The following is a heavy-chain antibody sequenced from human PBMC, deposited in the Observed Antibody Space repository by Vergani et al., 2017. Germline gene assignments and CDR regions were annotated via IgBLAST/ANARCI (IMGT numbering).Heavy chain of an antibody. CDR1: GGSISSSSYY. CDR2: IYYSGST. CDR3: ARHSWGSNRKRNYYYYMDV. V-gene: IGHV4-39*01. J-gene: IGHJ6*03. D-gene: IGHD3-16*01. Sequence: QLQLQESGPGLVKPSETLSLTSTVSGGSISSSSYYWGWIRQPPGKGLEWIGSIYYSGSTYYNPSLKSRVTISVDTSKNQFSLKLSSVTAADTAVYYCARHSWGSNRKRNYYYYMDVWGKGTTVTVSS.